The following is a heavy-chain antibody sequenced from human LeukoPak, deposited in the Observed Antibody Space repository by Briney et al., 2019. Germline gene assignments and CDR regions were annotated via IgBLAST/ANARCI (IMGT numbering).Heavy chain of an antibody. Sequence: GGSPRLSCAASGFTFSSYSMNWVRQAPGKGLEWVSLISKSGGTTYYADSVKGRFTISRDNAKNSLYLQMNSLRAEDTAVYYCARGASLPYDYVWGSYRERNQYYFDYWGQGTLVTVSS. D-gene: IGHD3-16*02. CDR3: ARGASLPYDYVWGSYRERNQYYFDY. V-gene: IGHV3-21*01. CDR1: GFTFSSYS. CDR2: ISKSGGTT. J-gene: IGHJ4*02.